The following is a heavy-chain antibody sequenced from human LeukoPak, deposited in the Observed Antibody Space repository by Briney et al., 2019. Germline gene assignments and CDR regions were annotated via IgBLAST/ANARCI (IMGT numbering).Heavy chain of an antibody. CDR1: GFTFSNAW. J-gene: IGHJ4*02. V-gene: IGHV3-15*01. CDR3: ARDLVIAVAGTPGY. D-gene: IGHD6-19*01. Sequence: GGSLRLSCAASGFTFSNAWMSWVRQAPGKGLEWVGRIKSKTDGGTTDYAAPVKGRFTISRDDSRNTLYLQMNSLRAEDTAVYYCARDLVIAVAGTPGYWGQGTLVTVSS. CDR2: IKSKTDGGTT.